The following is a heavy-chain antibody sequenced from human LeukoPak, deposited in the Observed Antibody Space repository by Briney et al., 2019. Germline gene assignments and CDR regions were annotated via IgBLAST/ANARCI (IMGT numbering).Heavy chain of an antibody. Sequence: SETLSLTCTVSGGSISSYYWSWIRQPAGKGLEWIGRIYTSGSTNYNPSLKSRVTMSVDTSKNQFSLKLSSVTAADTAVYYCARGDYVGGSYRWSAFDIWGQGTMVTVSS. CDR2: IYTSGST. D-gene: IGHD3-16*02. CDR1: GGSISSYY. J-gene: IGHJ3*02. CDR3: ARGDYVGGSYRWSAFDI. V-gene: IGHV4-4*07.